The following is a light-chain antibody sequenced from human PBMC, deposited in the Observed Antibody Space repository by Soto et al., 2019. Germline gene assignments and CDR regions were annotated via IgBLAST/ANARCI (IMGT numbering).Light chain of an antibody. CDR2: LGS. V-gene: IGKV2-28*01. CDR1: QSLLHSNGYNS. Sequence: DIVLTQSPLSLPVTPGEPASISCRSSQSLLHSNGYNSLSWYLQKPGQSPQLLIYLGSNRASGVPDRFSGSESGTEFTLKISRVEAEDVGTYYCMQALQTPPYTFGQGSKLEI. CDR3: MQALQTPPYT. J-gene: IGKJ2*01.